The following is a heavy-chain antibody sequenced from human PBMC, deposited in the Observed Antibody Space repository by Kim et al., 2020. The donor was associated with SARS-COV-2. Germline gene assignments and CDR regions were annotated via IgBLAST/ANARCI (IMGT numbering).Heavy chain of an antibody. D-gene: IGHD3-16*01. CDR3: AKDILRYDWVGMDV. Sequence: GGSLRLSCAASGFTFDDYAMHWVRQAPGKGLEWVSGISWNSNSIGYADSVKGRFTISRDNAKNSLYLQMNSLRAEDTAFFYCAKDILRYDWVGMDVWGQGTTVTVSS. CDR2: ISWNSNSI. J-gene: IGHJ6*02. CDR1: GFTFDDYA. V-gene: IGHV3-9*01.